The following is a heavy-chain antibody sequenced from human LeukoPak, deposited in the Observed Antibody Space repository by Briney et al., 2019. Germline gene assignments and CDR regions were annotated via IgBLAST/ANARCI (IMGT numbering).Heavy chain of an antibody. CDR3: ARMRMTTVVTPNGYFDY. CDR1: GYTFTSYY. D-gene: IGHD4-23*01. CDR2: INPSGGST. Sequence: ASVKVSCKASGYTFTSYYMHRVRQAPGQGLEWMGIINPSGGSTSYAQKFQGRVTMTRDTSTSTVYMELSSLRSEDTAVYYCARMRMTTVVTPNGYFDYWGQGTLVTVSS. V-gene: IGHV1-46*01. J-gene: IGHJ4*02.